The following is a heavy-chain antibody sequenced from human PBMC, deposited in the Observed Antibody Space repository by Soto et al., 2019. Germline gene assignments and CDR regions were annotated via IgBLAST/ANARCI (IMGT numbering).Heavy chain of an antibody. Sequence: EVQLLESGGGLVQPGGSLRLSCADSGFNVSSNYMSWVRQAPGKGLELVSVMYSSGSTYYADSVKGRFTISRDNSKNTLYIHMNSLRADDTAVYYWARRGASTHFVYWGQGTMVTVSS. D-gene: IGHD1-26*01. J-gene: IGHJ4*02. V-gene: IGHV3-66*01. CDR1: GFNVSSNY. CDR3: ARRGASTHFVY. CDR2: MYSSGST.